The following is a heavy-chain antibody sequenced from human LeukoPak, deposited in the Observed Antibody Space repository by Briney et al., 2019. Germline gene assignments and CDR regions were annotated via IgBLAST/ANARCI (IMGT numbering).Heavy chain of an antibody. J-gene: IGHJ4*02. CDR1: GGTFSSYA. Sequence: SVKVSCKASGGTFSSYAISWVRQAPGQGLEWMGGIIPIFGTANYAQKFQGRVTITADESTSTAYMELSSLRSEDTAVYYCAREDTVYYDSSGHPYFDYWGQGTLVTVSS. CDR2: IIPIFGTA. D-gene: IGHD3-22*01. CDR3: AREDTVYYDSSGHPYFDY. V-gene: IGHV1-69*13.